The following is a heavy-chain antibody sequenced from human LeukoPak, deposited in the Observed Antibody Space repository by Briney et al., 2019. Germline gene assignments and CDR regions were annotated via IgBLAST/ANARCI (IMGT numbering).Heavy chain of an antibody. CDR1: GFTFSSYS. V-gene: IGHV3-21*01. Sequence: GGSLRLSCAASGFTFSSYSMNWVRQAPGKGLEWVSSISSSSSYIYYADSVKGRFTISRDNAKNSLYLQMNSLRAEDTAVYYCARYFWSGHPVDYWGQGTLVTVSS. D-gene: IGHD3-3*01. J-gene: IGHJ4*02. CDR2: ISSSSSYI. CDR3: ARYFWSGHPVDY.